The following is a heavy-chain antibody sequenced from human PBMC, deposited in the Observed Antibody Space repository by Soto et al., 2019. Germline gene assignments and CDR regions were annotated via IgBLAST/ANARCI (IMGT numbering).Heavy chain of an antibody. V-gene: IGHV4-4*07. CDR3: ARVVVFGSGSYYTGVDYNWFDP. J-gene: IGHJ5*02. D-gene: IGHD3-10*01. Sequence: SETLSLTCTVSGGSISSCYWSWIRQPAGKGLEWIGRIYTSGSTNYNPSLKSRVTMSVDTSKNQFSLKLSSVTAADTAVYYCARVVVFGSGSYYTGVDYNWFDPWGQGTLVTVSS. CDR1: GGSISSCY. CDR2: IYTSGST.